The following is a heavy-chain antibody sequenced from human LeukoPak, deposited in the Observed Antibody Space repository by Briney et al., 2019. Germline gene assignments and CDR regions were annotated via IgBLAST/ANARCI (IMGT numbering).Heavy chain of an antibody. J-gene: IGHJ6*02. CDR3: ARGYYGSGSYFHGMDV. Sequence: GGSLRLSCAASGXTVSSNSMTWVRQAPGKGLEWVSVIYSGGSTYYADSVKGRFTISRDISKNTLYLQMNSLRAEDTAVYYCARGYYGSGSYFHGMDVWGQGTTVTVSS. V-gene: IGHV3-53*01. D-gene: IGHD3-10*01. CDR2: IYSGGST. CDR1: GXTVSSNS.